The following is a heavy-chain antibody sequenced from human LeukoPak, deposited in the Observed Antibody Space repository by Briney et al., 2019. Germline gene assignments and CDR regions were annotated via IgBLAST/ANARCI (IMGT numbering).Heavy chain of an antibody. CDR1: GGSISSGGYY. D-gene: IGHD1-14*01. CDR2: IYYSGST. Sequence: SQTLSLTCTVSGGSISSGGYYWSWIRQHPGKGLEWIGYIYYSGSTYYNPSLKSRVTISVDTSKNQFSLKLSSVTAADTAVYYCARVPVKPYYYYGMDVWGQGTTVTVSS. CDR3: ARVPVKPYYYYGMDV. J-gene: IGHJ6*02. V-gene: IGHV4-31*03.